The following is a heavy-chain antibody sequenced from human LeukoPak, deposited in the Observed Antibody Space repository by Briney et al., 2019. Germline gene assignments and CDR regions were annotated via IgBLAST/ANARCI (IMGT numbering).Heavy chain of an antibody. D-gene: IGHD3-22*01. J-gene: IGHJ4*02. Sequence: GASVKVSCKPSVYTFTSYYMHWVRRALGQGPGWRGIINPSVGSTSYAQKFQGTVTLTRDTSTSTVYMELSSLRSEDTAVYYCARDLYESSGSYPDYWGQGTLVTVSS. CDR3: ARDLYESSGSYPDY. V-gene: IGHV1-46*01. CDR2: INPSVGST. CDR1: VYTFTSYY.